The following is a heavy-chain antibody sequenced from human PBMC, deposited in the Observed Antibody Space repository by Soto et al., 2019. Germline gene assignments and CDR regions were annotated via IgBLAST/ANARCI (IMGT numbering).Heavy chain of an antibody. CDR3: ARGATAGDRAVHY. CDR2: IIPVLDKA. CDR1: GGTFSTYT. V-gene: IGHV1-69*02. J-gene: IGHJ4*02. Sequence: QVQLVQSGAEVKKPGSSVKVSCKTSGGTFSTYTLSWLRQAPGHGLEWMGRIIPVLDKADYAQRFQGRLTITADRSTSTANMELSRLSSEDTAIYYCARGATAGDRAVHYWGQGTLVSVSS. D-gene: IGHD2-21*01.